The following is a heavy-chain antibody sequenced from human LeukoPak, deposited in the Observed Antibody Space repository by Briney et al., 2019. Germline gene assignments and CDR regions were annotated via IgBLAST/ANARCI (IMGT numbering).Heavy chain of an antibody. CDR1: GGSISSSSYY. Sequence: SETLSLTCTVSGGSISSSSYYWGWIRQPPGKGLEWIGSIYYSGSTYYNPSLKSRVTISVDTSKNQFSLKLSSVTAADTAVYYCARHSAMVTCWFDPWGQGTLVTVSS. V-gene: IGHV4-39*01. CDR3: ARHSAMVTCWFDP. CDR2: IYYSGST. D-gene: IGHD5-18*01. J-gene: IGHJ5*02.